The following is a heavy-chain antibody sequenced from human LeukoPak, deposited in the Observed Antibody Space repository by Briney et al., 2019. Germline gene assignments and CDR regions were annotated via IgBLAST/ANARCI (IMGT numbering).Heavy chain of an antibody. CDR1: GGSFSGYY. J-gene: IGHJ5*02. Sequence: PSETLSLTCAVYGGSFSGYYWSWIRQPPGKGLEWIGEINHSGSTNYNPSLKSRVTISVDTSKNQFSLKLSSVTAADTAVYYCARDGSGSYYNPYYNWFDPWGQGTLVTVSS. D-gene: IGHD3-10*01. CDR3: ARDGSGSYYNPYYNWFDP. V-gene: IGHV4-34*01. CDR2: INHSGST.